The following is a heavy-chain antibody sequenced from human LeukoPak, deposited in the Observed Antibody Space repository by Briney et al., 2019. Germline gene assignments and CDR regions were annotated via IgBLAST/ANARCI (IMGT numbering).Heavy chain of an antibody. D-gene: IGHD3-22*01. CDR2: IWFDGSNQ. CDR3: ARDDFAGDSSGYIDY. CDR1: GFIFSNYG. Sequence: VRSLKLSCAASGFIFSNYGMPWVCQAPGKEQNWVAVIWFDGSNQYHAGAVKGRFTISRDNSKNTLYLQMSSLRAEDTALYYCARDDFAGDSSGYIDYWGQGTLVTVSS. J-gene: IGHJ4*02. V-gene: IGHV3-33*01.